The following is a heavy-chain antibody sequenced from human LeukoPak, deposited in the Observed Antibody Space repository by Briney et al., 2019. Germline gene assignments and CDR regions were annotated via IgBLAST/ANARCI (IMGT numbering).Heavy chain of an antibody. CDR1: GYTFSNYA. V-gene: IGHV3-23*01. Sequence: GGSLRLSCAASGYTFSNYAMSWVRQAPGKGLEWVSSISLSGSRTYYADSVKGRFTISRDNSKNTLYLQMNSLRAEDTAVYYCANPGSASDNGLSWLDPWGQGTLVIVSS. J-gene: IGHJ5*02. D-gene: IGHD2-8*01. CDR2: ISLSGSRT. CDR3: ANPGSASDNGLSWLDP.